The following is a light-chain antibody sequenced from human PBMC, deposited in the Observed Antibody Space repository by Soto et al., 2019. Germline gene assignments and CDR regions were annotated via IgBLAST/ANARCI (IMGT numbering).Light chain of an antibody. CDR1: QSVGTS. CDR3: QQRSNWPSLT. Sequence: EIVLTQSRFTLSLSPGERGTLSCSASQSVGTSLAWYQQKPGQAPRLLIYGASNRATGIPDRFSGSGSGTDFTLTISKLEPEDFAVYHCQQRSNWPSLTFGGGTKVDIK. V-gene: IGKV3D-20*02. J-gene: IGKJ4*01. CDR2: GAS.